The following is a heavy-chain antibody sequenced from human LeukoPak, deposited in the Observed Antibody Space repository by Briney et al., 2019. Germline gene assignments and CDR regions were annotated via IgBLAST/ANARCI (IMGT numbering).Heavy chain of an antibody. CDR3: AVNSGSYPYHFDY. V-gene: IGHV4-34*01. CDR1: GGSFSGYY. CDR2: INHSGST. D-gene: IGHD1-26*01. J-gene: IGHJ4*02. Sequence: RPSETLSLTCAVYGGSFSGYYWSWIRQPPGKGLEWIGEINHSGSTNYNPSLKSRVTISVDTSKNQFSLKLSSVTAADTAVYYCAVNSGSYPYHFDYWGQGTLVTVSS.